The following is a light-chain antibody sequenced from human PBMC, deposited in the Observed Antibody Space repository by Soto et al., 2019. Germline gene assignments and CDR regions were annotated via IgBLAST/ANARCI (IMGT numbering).Light chain of an antibody. CDR1: QNIRGNE. CDR2: RGS. CDR3: QDYGTSAPWT. V-gene: IGKV3-20*01. J-gene: IGKJ1*01. Sequence: EVVFTQSPGTLSLSPGERATLSCRASQNIRGNELAWYQQKPGQAPRLLIYRGSSRATGIPDRFTGRGSGTEFTLTISRLEPEDFAVYYCQDYGTSAPWTFGQGTKVEIK.